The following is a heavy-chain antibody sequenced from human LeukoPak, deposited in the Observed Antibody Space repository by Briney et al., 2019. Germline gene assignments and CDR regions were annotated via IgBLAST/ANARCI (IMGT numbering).Heavy chain of an antibody. CDR1: GGSISSYY. CDR2: IYYSGST. V-gene: IGHV4-59*08. Sequence: SETLSLTCTVSGGSISSYYWSWIRQPPGKGLEWIGYIYYSGSTNYNPSLKSRVTISVDTSKNQFSLKLSSVTAADTAVYYCARLSQSGSYGDSYRGQGTLVTVSS. D-gene: IGHD1-26*01. CDR3: ARLSQSGSYGDSY. J-gene: IGHJ4*02.